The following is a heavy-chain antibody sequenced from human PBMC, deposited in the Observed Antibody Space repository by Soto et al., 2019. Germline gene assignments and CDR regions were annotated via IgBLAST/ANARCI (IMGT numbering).Heavy chain of an antibody. J-gene: IGHJ4*02. CDR1: GGSFSGYY. V-gene: IGHV4-34*01. Sequence: QVQLQQWGAGLLKPSETLSLTCAVYGGSFSGYYWSWIRQPPGKGLEWIGEINHSGSTNYNPSLKCRVTISVDTSKNQFSLKLSSVTAADTAVYYCAREGKILGQWLVRPFDYWGQGTLVTVSS. CDR2: INHSGST. D-gene: IGHD6-19*01. CDR3: AREGKILGQWLVRPFDY.